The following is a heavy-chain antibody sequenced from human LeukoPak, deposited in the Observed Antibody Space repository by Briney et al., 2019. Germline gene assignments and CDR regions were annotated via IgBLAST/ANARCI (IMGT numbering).Heavy chain of an antibody. V-gene: IGHV4-34*01. Sequence: PSETLSLTCAVYGGSFSPYYWSWIRQSPDKGLEWIGEINHSGSTNYNPSLKSRVTMSLDTSKNQFSLKLSSVTAADTAVYYCARAAHSGSLAPFDYWGQGTLVTVSS. D-gene: IGHD1-26*01. CDR1: GGSFSPYY. J-gene: IGHJ4*02. CDR3: ARAAHSGSLAPFDY. CDR2: INHSGST.